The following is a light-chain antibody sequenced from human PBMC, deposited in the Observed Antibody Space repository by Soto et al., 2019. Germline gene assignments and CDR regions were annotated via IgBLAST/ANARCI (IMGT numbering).Light chain of an antibody. J-gene: IGKJ1*01. CDR3: QQYDRSSWT. CDR2: GAS. Sequence: EIVLTQSPGTLSLSPGERATLSCRASQSVSSSYLAWYQQKPGQAPRLLMYGASTRATGIPDRFSGSGSGTDFTLTITRLEPEDFAVYYCQQYDRSSWTFGQGTKVDI. V-gene: IGKV3-20*01. CDR1: QSVSSSY.